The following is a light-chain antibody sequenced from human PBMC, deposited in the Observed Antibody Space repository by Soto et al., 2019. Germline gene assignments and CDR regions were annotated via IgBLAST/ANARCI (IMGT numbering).Light chain of an antibody. J-gene: IGLJ2*01. CDR1: SSDVGRYTY. Sequence: QSALTQPRSVSGSPGQSVTISCTGTSSDVGRYTYVSWYQQHPGKAPQLIIRDVTERPSGVPDRFSGSKSGNTASLTISGLQAEDDADYYCSSYAGSNNPVVFGGGTKLTVL. CDR2: DVT. V-gene: IGLV2-11*01. CDR3: SSYAGSNNPVV.